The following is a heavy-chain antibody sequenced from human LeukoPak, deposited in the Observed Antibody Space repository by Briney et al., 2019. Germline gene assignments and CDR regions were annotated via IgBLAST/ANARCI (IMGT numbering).Heavy chain of an antibody. V-gene: IGHV1-69*06. CDR1: GATFSSYA. CDR2: ITPLFGAP. CDR3: AAQRLVVTAQDY. Sequence: ASVKVSCKASGATFSSYAITWVRQAPGQGLEWVGGITPLFGAPPYGENFQGRVTFTADRATNTAYMELSSLESEDTAIYYCAAQRLVVTAQDYWGPGTLVTVSS. J-gene: IGHJ4*02. D-gene: IGHD2-21*02.